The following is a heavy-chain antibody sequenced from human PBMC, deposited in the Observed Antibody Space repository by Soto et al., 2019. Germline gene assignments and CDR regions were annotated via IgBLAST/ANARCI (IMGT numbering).Heavy chain of an antibody. CDR1: GFTFSSYG. J-gene: IGHJ4*02. CDR2: IWYDGSNK. CDR3: AMTLRGSSYFDY. V-gene: IGHV3-33*01. D-gene: IGHD1-26*01. Sequence: PVGSLRLSCAASGFTFSSYGMHWVRQAPGKGLEWVAVIWYDGSNKYYADSVKGRFTISRDNSKSTLYLQMNSLRAEDTAVYYCAMTLRGSSYFDYWGQGTLVTVSS.